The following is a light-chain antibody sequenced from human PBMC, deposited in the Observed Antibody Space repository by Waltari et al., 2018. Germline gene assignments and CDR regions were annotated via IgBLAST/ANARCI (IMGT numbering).Light chain of an antibody. J-gene: IGKJ1*01. Sequence: IQITQSPSTLSEYVRKKVTITCRASQSITRWMAWYQQKPGRAPKLLIYKASSLDSGVPSRFSGSGSGTEFTLTISSLQPDDFATYYCQQYSNYSTFGHGTKVEIK. CDR3: QQYSNYST. V-gene: IGKV1-5*03. CDR2: KAS. CDR1: QSITRW.